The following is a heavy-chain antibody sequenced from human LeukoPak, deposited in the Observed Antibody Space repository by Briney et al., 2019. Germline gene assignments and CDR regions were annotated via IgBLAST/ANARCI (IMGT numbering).Heavy chain of an antibody. CDR2: INHSGSA. V-gene: IGHV4-34*01. J-gene: IGHJ4*02. D-gene: IGHD4-11*01. CDR1: GGSFSGYY. Sequence: SETLSLTCAVSGGSFSGYYWTWIRQPPGKGLEWIGEINHSGSANYNPSLMSRVTISLDTSKNHFSLNLSSVTAADTAVYYCARGQGTVTTHWGQGTLVTVSS. CDR3: ARGQGTVTTH.